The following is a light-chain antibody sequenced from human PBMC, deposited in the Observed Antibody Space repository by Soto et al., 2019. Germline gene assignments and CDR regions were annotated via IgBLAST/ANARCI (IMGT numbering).Light chain of an antibody. CDR1: QSVGTY. CDR3: QQYVAPHPIT. Sequence: EIVLTQSPGTLSLTRGQRATLSCRASQSVGTYLAWYQQKPGQPPRLLISVTSSRATGIPDRFSGSGSGTEFTLTISRVEAEDFAVYYCQQYVAPHPITFGQGTRLDIK. CDR2: VTS. V-gene: IGKV3-20*01. J-gene: IGKJ5*01.